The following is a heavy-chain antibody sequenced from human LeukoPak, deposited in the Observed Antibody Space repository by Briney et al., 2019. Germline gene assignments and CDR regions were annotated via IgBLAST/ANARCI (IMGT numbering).Heavy chain of an antibody. J-gene: IGHJ4*02. V-gene: IGHV3-30*03. CDR2: ISYDGSNT. CDR3: ARVDVVVVPAPATLFDA. CDR1: GFTFSTYD. D-gene: IGHD2-2*01. Sequence: GGSLRLSCAASGFTFSTYDMHWVRQGPGKGLEWLALISYDGSNTNYADSVKGRFTISRDNSKNTLFLQKNSLRREDTAVYYCARVDVVVVPAPATLFDAWGQGTLVTVSS.